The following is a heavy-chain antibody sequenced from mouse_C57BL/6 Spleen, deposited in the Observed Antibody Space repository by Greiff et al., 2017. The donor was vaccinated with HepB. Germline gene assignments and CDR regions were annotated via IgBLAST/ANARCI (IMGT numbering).Heavy chain of an antibody. V-gene: IGHV14-2*01. CDR2: IDPEDGET. CDR1: GFNIKDYY. D-gene: IGHD1-1*01. J-gene: IGHJ4*01. Sequence: VQLQQSGAELVKPGASVKLSCTASGFNIKDYYMHWVKQRTEQGLEWIGRIDPEDGETKYAPTFQGKATITADTSSNTAYLQLSSLTSEDTAVYYCARDITTVHYYAMDYWGQGTSVTVSS. CDR3: ARDITTVHYYAMDY.